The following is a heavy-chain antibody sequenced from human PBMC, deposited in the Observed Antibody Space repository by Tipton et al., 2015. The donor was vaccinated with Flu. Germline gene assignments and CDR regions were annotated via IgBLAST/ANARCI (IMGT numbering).Heavy chain of an antibody. CDR2: ICPGSP. Sequence: TLSLTCTVSGYSISSRYYWGWIRQPPGKGLEWIGNICPGSPYYNPSLRSRVTISVDTSKNQFSLKLSSVTAADTAVYYCARSRIPEPSPFYWGQGTRVTVSS. CDR1: GYSISSRYY. D-gene: IGHD1-14*01. V-gene: IGHV4-38-2*02. CDR3: ARSRIPEPSPFY. J-gene: IGHJ4*02.